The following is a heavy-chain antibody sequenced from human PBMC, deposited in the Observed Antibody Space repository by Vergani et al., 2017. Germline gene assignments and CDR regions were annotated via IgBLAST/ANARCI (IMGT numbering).Heavy chain of an antibody. V-gene: IGHV3-21*01. D-gene: IGHD6-19*01. J-gene: IGHJ6*02. CDR2: ISSSSSYI. CDR3: AREGGRQWLVEVYYYGMDV. Sequence: EVQLVESGGGLVKPGGSLRLSCAASGFTFSSYSMNWVRQAPGKGLEWVSSISSSSSYIYYADSVKGRFTISRDNAKNSLYLQMNSLRAEDTALYYCAREGGRQWLVEVYYYGMDVWGQGTTVTVSS. CDR1: GFTFSSYS.